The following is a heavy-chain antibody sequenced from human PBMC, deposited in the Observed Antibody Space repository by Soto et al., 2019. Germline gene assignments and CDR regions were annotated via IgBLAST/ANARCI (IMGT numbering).Heavy chain of an antibody. CDR2: IIPLFGTP. CDR1: GVTFSTSG. D-gene: IGHD2-21*01. V-gene: IGHV1-69*01. J-gene: IGHJ4*03. CDR3: AGVSPSFCGGGNCYRLDSYFDS. Sequence: QVQLVQSGAEVKKPGSSLKVSCKTSGVTFSTSGISWVRQGPGQGLEWMGGIIPLFGTPKYARKFQGRVSITADDSATTTYLELSGLSSDDTAIYYCAGVSPSFCGGGNCYRLDSYFDSWGQGSQVVVSS.